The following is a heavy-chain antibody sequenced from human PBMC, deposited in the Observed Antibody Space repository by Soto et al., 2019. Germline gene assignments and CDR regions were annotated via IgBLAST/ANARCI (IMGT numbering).Heavy chain of an antibody. J-gene: IGHJ3*02. CDR1: GFTFSSYS. CDR2: ISSSSSYI. Sequence: GGSLRLSCAASGFTFSSYSMNWVRQAPGKGLEWVSSISSSSSYIYYADSVKGRFTISRDNAKNSLYLQMNSLRAEDTAVYYCARVGGYEGGDAFDIWGQGTMVTVSS. CDR3: ARVGGYEGGDAFDI. D-gene: IGHD5-12*01. V-gene: IGHV3-21*01.